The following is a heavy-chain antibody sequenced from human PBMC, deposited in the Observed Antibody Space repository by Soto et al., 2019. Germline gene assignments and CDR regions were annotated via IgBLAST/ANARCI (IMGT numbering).Heavy chain of an antibody. Sequence: SGPTLVNPTETLTLTCSVSGFSLTNGRMGVSWIRQSPGKGLQWIGYIYDSGSSYYNPSLKSRVTMSVDTSKNQFSLKLSSVTAADTAVYYCAREKGYISGPKNFDYWGQGTLVTVSS. D-gene: IGHD5-12*01. J-gene: IGHJ4*02. CDR2: IYDSGSS. V-gene: IGHV4-30-4*01. CDR3: AREKGYISGPKNFDY. CDR1: GFSLTNGRMG.